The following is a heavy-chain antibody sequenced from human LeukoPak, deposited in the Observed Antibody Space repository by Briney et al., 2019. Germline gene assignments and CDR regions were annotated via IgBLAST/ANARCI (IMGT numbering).Heavy chain of an antibody. V-gene: IGHV4-34*01. D-gene: IGHD3-10*01. Sequence: SETLSLTCAVYGGSFSGYYWSWIRQPPGKGLEWIGEINHSGSTNYNPSLKSRVTISVDTSKNQFSLKLSSVTAADTAVYYCARIRVHSMVRGGIIKSHFDYWGQGTLVTVSS. CDR3: ARIRVHSMVRGGIIKSHFDY. CDR2: INHSGST. J-gene: IGHJ4*02. CDR1: GGSFSGYY.